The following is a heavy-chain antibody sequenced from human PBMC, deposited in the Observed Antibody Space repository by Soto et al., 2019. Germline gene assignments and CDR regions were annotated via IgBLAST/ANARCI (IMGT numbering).Heavy chain of an antibody. J-gene: IGHJ5*02. CDR2: IYYSGST. V-gene: IGHV4-31*03. Sequence: QVQLQESGPGLVKPSQTLSLTCTVSGGSISSDNFYWSWIRQHPGKGLEWIGYIYYSGSTYYNPSLKSRVSISVDASKNQFSLKLSSVTAADTAVYYCARLRTDNWFDPWGQGTLVTVSS. CDR1: GGSISSDNFY. CDR3: ARLRTDNWFDP. D-gene: IGHD4-17*01.